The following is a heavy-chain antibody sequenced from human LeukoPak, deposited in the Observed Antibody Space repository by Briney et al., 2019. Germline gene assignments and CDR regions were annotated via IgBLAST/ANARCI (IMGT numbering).Heavy chain of an antibody. D-gene: IGHD3-3*01. J-gene: IGHJ4*02. CDR2: SGSGGST. CDR1: GFTFSSYA. CDR3: AKDFWSGYYPKY. V-gene: IGHV3-23*01. Sequence: VGSLRLSCAASGFTFSSYAMSWVRQAPGKGLEWVSGSGSGGSTHYADSVKGRFTISRDNSKNTLYLQMNSLRAEDTAVYYCAKDFWSGYYPKYWGQGTLVTVSS.